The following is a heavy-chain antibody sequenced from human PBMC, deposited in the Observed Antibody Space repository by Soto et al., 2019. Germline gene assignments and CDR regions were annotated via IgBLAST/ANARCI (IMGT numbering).Heavy chain of an antibody. J-gene: IGHJ4*02. D-gene: IGHD1-20*01. CDR2: IRDRVHSYST. V-gene: IGHV3-72*01. CDR1: GLTFSDHY. Sequence: EVQLVESGGGLVQPGGSLRLSCAVSGLTFSDHYMGWVRQASGKGLDWVGRIRDRVHSYSTEYAASVKGRFTISRDDSRNPLYLQMNSLKMEDTALFYCVSLWSVTGSRDYWGRGTLVTVSS. CDR3: VSLWSVTGSRDY.